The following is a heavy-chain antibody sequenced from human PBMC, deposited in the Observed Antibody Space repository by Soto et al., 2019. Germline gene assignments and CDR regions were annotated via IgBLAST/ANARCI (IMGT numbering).Heavy chain of an antibody. CDR2: IYYSGNT. CDR1: GDSISSGDYY. J-gene: IGHJ5*02. Sequence: SETLSLTCTVSGDSISSGDYYWSWIRQPPGKGLEWIGCIYYSGNTYYNPSLKRRFTISVDTSKNQFSLQLSSVTAADTAVYYCARVPSPWGQGTLVTVSS. V-gene: IGHV4-30-4*01. CDR3: ARVPSP.